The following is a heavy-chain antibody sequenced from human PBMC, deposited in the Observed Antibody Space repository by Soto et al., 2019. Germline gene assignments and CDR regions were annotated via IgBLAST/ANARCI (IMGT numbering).Heavy chain of an antibody. CDR1: GYSLTELS. V-gene: IGHV1-24*01. J-gene: IGHJ4*02. CDR2: FDPEDAET. CDR3: ATGNLDHHHSSSYSLY. D-gene: IGHD3-22*01. Sequence: ASVKVSCKVSGYSLTELSMHWVRQAPGKGLEWMGSFDPEDAETIYAQKFQGRVTMSEDTYTGTAFMELRSLRSEDTAIYYCATGNLDHHHSSSYSLYWGQGTLVNVSS.